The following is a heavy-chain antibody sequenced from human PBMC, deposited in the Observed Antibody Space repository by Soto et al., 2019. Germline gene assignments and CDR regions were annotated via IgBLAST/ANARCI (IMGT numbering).Heavy chain of an antibody. D-gene: IGHD3-10*02. CDR3: ARHGYYVPYWYFDL. CDR2: IYYSGST. J-gene: IGHJ2*01. V-gene: IGHV4-59*08. CDR1: GGSISSYY. Sequence: QVQLQESGPGLVKPSETLSLTCTVSGGSISSYYWSWIRQPPGKGLEWIGYIYYSGSTNYNPSLKSRAPISVDTSKNQFSLKLSSVTAADTAVYYCARHGYYVPYWYFDLWGRGTLVTVSS.